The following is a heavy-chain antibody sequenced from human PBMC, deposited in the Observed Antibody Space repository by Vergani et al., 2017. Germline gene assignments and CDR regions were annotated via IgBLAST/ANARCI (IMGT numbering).Heavy chain of an antibody. CDR3: ARDTYSSSWEYYYYYYGMDV. V-gene: IGHV3-7*01. J-gene: IGHJ6*02. Sequence: EVQLVESGGGLVQPGGSLRLSCAASGFTFSGYWMSWVRQAPGKGLEWVANIKQDGSEKYYVDSVKGRFTISRDNAKNSLYLQMNSLRAEDTAVYYCARDTYSSSWEYYYYYYGMDVWGQGTTVTVYS. D-gene: IGHD6-13*01. CDR1: GFTFSGYW. CDR2: IKQDGSEK.